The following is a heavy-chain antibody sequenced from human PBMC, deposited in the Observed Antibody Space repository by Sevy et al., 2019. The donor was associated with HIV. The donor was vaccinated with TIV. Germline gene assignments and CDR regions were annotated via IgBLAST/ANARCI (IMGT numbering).Heavy chain of an antibody. CDR3: ARDLVASTLTMDV. CDR2: ISPSGSPI. CDR1: GFTFTNYV. J-gene: IGHJ6*02. Sequence: GGSLRLSCAASGFTFTNYVMNWVRQAPGKGLEWVSYISPSGSPIYYADSVKGRFTISRDNARNSLYLQMNSLRADDTGLYYCARDLVASTLTMDVWGQWTTVTDSS. V-gene: IGHV3-48*03.